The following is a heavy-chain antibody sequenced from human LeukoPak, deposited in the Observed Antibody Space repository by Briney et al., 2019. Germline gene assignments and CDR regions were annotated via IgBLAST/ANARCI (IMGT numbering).Heavy chain of an antibody. CDR2: IQASGTT. CDR3: ARLDSCGADSCIDS. CDR1: GSPITGFH. Sequence: SETLSLTCSVSGSPITGFHWGWIRQPPGKGLEWIGYIQASGTTKHNPSLKSRVTISMDTSKAQSSLNVNSVSAADTAMYYCARLDSCGADSCIDSWGQGNLVIVSS. D-gene: IGHD2-21*01. V-gene: IGHV4-59*01. J-gene: IGHJ4*02.